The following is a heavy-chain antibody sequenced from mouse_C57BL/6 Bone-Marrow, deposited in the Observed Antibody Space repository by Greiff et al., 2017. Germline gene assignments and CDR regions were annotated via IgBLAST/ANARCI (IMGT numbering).Heavy chain of an antibody. D-gene: IGHD1-1*01. Sequence: QVQLQQSGPGLVQPSQSLSITCTVSGFSLTSYGVHWVRQSPGTGLEWLGVIWRGGSTDYNAAFMSRLSITKDNSKSQVFFKMNSLQADDTAIYYCAKTYYYGSSYSAMDYWGQGTSVTVSS. CDR3: AKTYYYGSSYSAMDY. CDR2: IWRGGST. CDR1: GFSLTSYG. V-gene: IGHV2-5*01. J-gene: IGHJ4*01.